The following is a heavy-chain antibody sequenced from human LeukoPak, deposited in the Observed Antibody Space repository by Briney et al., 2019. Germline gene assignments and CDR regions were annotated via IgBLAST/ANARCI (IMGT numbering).Heavy chain of an antibody. CDR3: AKNYSPWYGYLDY. CDR1: GFTFSSYA. Sequence: GGSLRPSCAASGFTFSSYAMSWVRQAPGKGLEWVSAISGSGGSTYYADSVKGRFTISRDNSKNTLYLQMNSLRAEDTAVYYCAKNYSPWYGYLDYWGQGTLVTVSS. D-gene: IGHD2-21*01. V-gene: IGHV3-23*01. J-gene: IGHJ4*02. CDR2: ISGSGGST.